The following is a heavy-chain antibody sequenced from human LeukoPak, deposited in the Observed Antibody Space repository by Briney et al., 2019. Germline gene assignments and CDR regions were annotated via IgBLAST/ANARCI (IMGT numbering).Heavy chain of an antibody. CDR1: GFTFSSNW. CDR2: INYDGTSI. J-gene: IGHJ3*02. V-gene: IGHV3-74*01. D-gene: IGHD4-17*01. Sequence: GGSLRLSCTASGFTFSSNWMHWVRQVPGKGPVWVSRINYDGTSISYAESVKGRFTTSRDNAKNTLYLQMNSLRAEDTAVYYCATNTYVDYVSFDIWGQGTMVTVSS. CDR3: ATNTYVDYVSFDI.